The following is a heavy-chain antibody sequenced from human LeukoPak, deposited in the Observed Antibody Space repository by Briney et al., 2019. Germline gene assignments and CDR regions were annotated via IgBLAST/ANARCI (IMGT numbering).Heavy chain of an antibody. CDR3: ARGQGGGWFDY. Sequence: GGSLRLSCAASGFTFSSYGMHWVRQAPGKGLEWVAVISFDGNNEYYADSVKGRFTISRDNSKNTLYLQMNTLRAEDTAVYYCARGQGGGWFDYWGQGTLVTVSS. CDR2: ISFDGNNE. V-gene: IGHV3-30*12. J-gene: IGHJ4*02. CDR1: GFTFSSYG. D-gene: IGHD6-19*01.